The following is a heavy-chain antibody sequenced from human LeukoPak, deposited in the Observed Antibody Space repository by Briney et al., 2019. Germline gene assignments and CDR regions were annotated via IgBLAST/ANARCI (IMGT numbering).Heavy chain of an antibody. CDR3: ARELGITIFGADP. D-gene: IGHD3-3*01. V-gene: IGHV1-2*02. J-gene: IGHJ5*02. Sequence: ASVKVSCKASGYTFTGYYMHWVRQAPGQGLEWMGWINPNSGGTNYAQKFQGRVTMTRDTSISTAYMELSRLRSDDTAVYYCARELGITIFGADPWGQGTLVTVSS. CDR1: GYTFTGYY. CDR2: INPNSGGT.